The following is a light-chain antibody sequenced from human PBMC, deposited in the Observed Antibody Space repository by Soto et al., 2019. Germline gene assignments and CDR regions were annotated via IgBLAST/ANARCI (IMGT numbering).Light chain of an antibody. Sequence: QSVLTQPASVSGSPGQSITISCTGTSSDVGGYNYVSWYQQHPGKAPKFMIYDVSNRPSGVSNRFSGSKSGNTASLTISGPKAEYEDYYYCSTYKTSNPPQIVFGTGTRVT. CDR3: STYKTSNPPQIV. V-gene: IGLV2-14*01. J-gene: IGLJ1*01. CDR2: DVS. CDR1: SSDVGGYNY.